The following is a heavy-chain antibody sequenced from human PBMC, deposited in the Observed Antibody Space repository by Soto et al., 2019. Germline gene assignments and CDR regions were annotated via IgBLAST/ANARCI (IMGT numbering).Heavy chain of an antibody. CDR3: ASTIFGVVKRRFYMDV. V-gene: IGHV1-69*02. CDR2: IIPILGIA. CDR1: GGTFSSYT. J-gene: IGHJ6*03. Sequence: QVQLVQSGAEVKKPGSSVKVSCKASGGTFSSYTISWVRQAPGQGLEWMGRIIPILGIATYAQKFQGRVTITADKSTSTAYMELSSLRSEDTAVYYCASTIFGVVKRRFYMDVWGKGTTVTVSS. D-gene: IGHD3-3*01.